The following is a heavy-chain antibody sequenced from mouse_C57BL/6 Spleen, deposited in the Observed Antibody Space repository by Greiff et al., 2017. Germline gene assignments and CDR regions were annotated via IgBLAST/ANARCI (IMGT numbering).Heavy chain of an antibody. J-gene: IGHJ2*01. CDR3: ARDRGGNYCVDY. CDR2: ISYDGSN. Sequence: ESGPGLVKPSQSLSLTCSVTGYSITSGYYWNWIRQFPGNKLEWMGYISYDGSNNYNPSLKNRISITRDTSKNQFFLKFNSVTTEDTDTYDGARDRGGNYCVDYCGQDTTLSLSS. V-gene: IGHV3-6*01. D-gene: IGHD2-1*01. CDR1: GYSITSGYY.